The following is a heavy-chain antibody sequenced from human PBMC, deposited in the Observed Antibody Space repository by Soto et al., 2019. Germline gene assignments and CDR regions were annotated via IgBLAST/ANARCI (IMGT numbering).Heavy chain of an antibody. Sequence: PGGSLRLSCAASGFTFSSESMIWLRQAPGKGLEWISYITFSGNTVYYADSLKGRFTISRDNAKNSLYLQMNRLRAEDTAVYYCARVSWREKYGMDVWGQGTTVTVSS. J-gene: IGHJ6*02. CDR1: GFTFSSES. CDR3: ARVSWREKYGMDV. CDR2: ITFSGNTV. V-gene: IGHV3-48*04.